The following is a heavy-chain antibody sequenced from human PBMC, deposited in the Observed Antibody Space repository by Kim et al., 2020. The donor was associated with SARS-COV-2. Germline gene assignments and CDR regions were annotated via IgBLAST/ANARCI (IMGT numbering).Heavy chain of an antibody. D-gene: IGHD3-10*01. CDR1: GGSISSSSYY. CDR2: IYDSRTT. J-gene: IGHJ4*02. Sequence: SETLSLTCTVSGGSISSSSYYWVWIRQPPGKGLEWSGSIYDSRTTYYNPSLKSHVTITVDTSKYQFSLKLSSVTAADTAVYCCARHGTLNYYGSGLWGQGTVVAVSS. V-gene: IGHV4-39*01. CDR3: ARHGTLNYYGSGL.